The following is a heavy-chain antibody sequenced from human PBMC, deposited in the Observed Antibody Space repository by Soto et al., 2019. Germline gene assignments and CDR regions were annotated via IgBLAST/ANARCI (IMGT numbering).Heavy chain of an antibody. Sequence: GGSLRLSCAASGFTVSSHYMSWVRQAPGKGLEWVSVFYSGGSTYYADSVKGRFTISRDNSKNTLYLQMNSLRAEDTAVYYCARVHPTVTTGFDYWGQGTLVTVSS. CDR1: GFTVSSHY. CDR2: FYSGGST. D-gene: IGHD4-17*01. J-gene: IGHJ4*02. V-gene: IGHV3-66*01. CDR3: ARVHPTVTTGFDY.